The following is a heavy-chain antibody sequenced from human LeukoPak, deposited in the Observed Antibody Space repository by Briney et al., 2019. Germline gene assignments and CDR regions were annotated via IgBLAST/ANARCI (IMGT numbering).Heavy chain of an antibody. D-gene: IGHD6-25*01. CDR1: GGSFSGYY. Sequence: SETLSLTCAVYGGSFSGYYWSWIRQPPGKGLEWIGEINHSGSTNYNPSLKSRVTISVDTSKNQFSLKLSSVTAADTAVYYCARHSANFDYWGQGTLVTVSS. CDR2: INHSGST. CDR3: ARHSANFDY. J-gene: IGHJ4*02. V-gene: IGHV4-34*01.